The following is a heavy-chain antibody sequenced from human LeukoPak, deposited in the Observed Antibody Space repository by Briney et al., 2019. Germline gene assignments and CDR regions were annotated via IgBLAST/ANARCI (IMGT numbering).Heavy chain of an antibody. CDR2: INPSGGST. Sequence: GASVKVSCKASGYTFTIYYLHWVRQAPGQGLEWMGIINPSGGSTNYAQKFQGRVTMTRDTSTSTVYMELDSLRSEDTAVYYCARGLYSGGDYWGQGTLVTVSS. CDR3: ARGLYSGGDY. CDR1: GYTFTIYY. D-gene: IGHD3-10*01. J-gene: IGHJ4*02. V-gene: IGHV1-46*01.